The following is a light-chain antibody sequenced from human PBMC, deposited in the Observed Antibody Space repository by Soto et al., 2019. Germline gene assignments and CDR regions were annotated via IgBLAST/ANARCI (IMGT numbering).Light chain of an antibody. J-gene: IGKJ1*01. V-gene: IGKV1-5*01. CDR2: DAS. Sequence: DIQMTKSPYALSASGGDRVTISCRASLGFSTWLAWYQQKPWTAPKLLIDDASSLESAVPSRFSGSGSGTEFTRTMSSLQPDDYANYYGRQYSNYSRTFGQGTKVEIK. CDR1: LGFSTW. CDR3: RQYSNYSRT.